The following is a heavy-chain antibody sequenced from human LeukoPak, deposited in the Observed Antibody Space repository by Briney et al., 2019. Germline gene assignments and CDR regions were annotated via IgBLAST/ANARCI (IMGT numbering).Heavy chain of an antibody. CDR1: GFTFSSYS. V-gene: IGHV3-21*01. J-gene: IGHJ4*02. Sequence: GGSLRLSCAASGFTFSSYSMNWVRQAPGKGLEWVSSISSSSSYIYYADSVKGRFTISRDNAKNSLYLQMNSLRAEDTAVYYCARGSSSGWYRKYYFDYWGQGTLVTVSS. D-gene: IGHD6-19*01. CDR3: ARGSSSGWYRKYYFDY. CDR2: ISSSSSYI.